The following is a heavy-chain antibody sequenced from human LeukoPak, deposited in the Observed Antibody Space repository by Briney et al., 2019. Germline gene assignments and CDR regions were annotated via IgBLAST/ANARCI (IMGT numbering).Heavy chain of an antibody. J-gene: IGHJ4*02. CDR2: IGGSGAST. D-gene: IGHD6-13*01. CDR3: AKDGWGAAAGMGVFDVDY. V-gene: IGHV3-23*01. Sequence: GGSLRLSCVASGFTFNDYAMNWVRQAPGKGLEWVSGIGGSGASTYYAKSVKGRFTISRDNSKNTLYLQMNSLRAEGTAVYYCAKDGWGAAAGMGVFDVDYWGQGTLVTVSS. CDR1: GFTFNDYA.